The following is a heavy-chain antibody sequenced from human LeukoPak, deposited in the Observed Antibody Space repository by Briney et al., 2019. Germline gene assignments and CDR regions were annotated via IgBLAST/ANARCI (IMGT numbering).Heavy chain of an antibody. V-gene: IGHV4-30-4*01. J-gene: IGHJ4*02. Sequence: SETLSLTCTVSGGSLSSGDYYWRWLRQPPGRGLEWVGYIYYSGSTYYNPSLKSRVTISVDTSKNQFSLKLSSVTAADTEVYYCARNYYCSGSAPFDYWGKGTLVTVS. CDR2: IYYSGST. CDR1: GGSLSSGDYY. CDR3: ARNYYCSGSAPFDY. D-gene: IGHD3-10*01.